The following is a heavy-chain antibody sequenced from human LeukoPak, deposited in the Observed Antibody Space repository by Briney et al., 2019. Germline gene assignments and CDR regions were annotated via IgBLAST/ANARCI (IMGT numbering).Heavy chain of an antibody. CDR2: ISSNGGST. J-gene: IGHJ3*02. CDR3: AREPPWGSSSWYSSVAFDI. D-gene: IGHD6-13*01. V-gene: IGHV3-64*01. Sequence: GGSLRLSCAASGFTFSSYAMHWVRQAPGKGLEYVSAISSNGGSTYYGNSVKGRFTISRDNAKNSLYLQMNSLRAEDTAVYYCAREPPWGSSSWYSSVAFDIWGQGTMVTVSS. CDR1: GFTFSSYA.